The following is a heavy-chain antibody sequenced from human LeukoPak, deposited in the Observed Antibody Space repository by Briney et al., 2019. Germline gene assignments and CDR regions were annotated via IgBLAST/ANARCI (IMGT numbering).Heavy chain of an antibody. CDR3: ARDLYTWIKLWHPFDY. V-gene: IGHV3-30*04. CDR2: ISYDGSNK. D-gene: IGHD5-18*01. J-gene: IGHJ4*02. Sequence: GGSLRLSCAASGFTFSSYAMHWVRQAPGKGLEWVAVISYDGSNKYYADSVKGRFTISRDNSKNTLYLQMNSLRAEDTAVYYCARDLYTWIKLWHPFDYWGQGTLVTVSS. CDR1: GFTFSSYA.